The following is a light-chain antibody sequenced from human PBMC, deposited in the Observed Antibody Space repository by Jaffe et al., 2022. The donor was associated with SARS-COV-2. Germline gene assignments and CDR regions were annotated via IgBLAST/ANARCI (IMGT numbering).Light chain of an antibody. J-gene: IGLJ2*01. CDR2: DVS. CDR1: SSDVGGYNY. CDR3: SSYTSSRDVV. Sequence: QSALTQPASVSGSPGQSITISCTGTSSDVGGYNYVSWYQQYPGKAPKLMIHDVSNRPSGVSNRFSGSKSGNTASLTISGLQAEDEADYYCSSYTSSRDVVFGGGTKLTVL. V-gene: IGLV2-14*01.